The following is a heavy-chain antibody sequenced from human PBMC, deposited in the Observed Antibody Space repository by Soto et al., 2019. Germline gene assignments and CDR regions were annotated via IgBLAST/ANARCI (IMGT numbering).Heavy chain of an antibody. D-gene: IGHD3-10*01. CDR1: GDSISDSRYY. Sequence: HLQLQESGPELVKPSETLSLICNVSGDSISDSRYYWAWIRQPPGEGLEWIGSIFYSGNTYYKPSLKSRVTISIDMSKNQFSLKLNSVTAADTASYFCARQFGSGSYYLDYWGQGTLVTLSS. CDR3: ARQFGSGSYYLDY. V-gene: IGHV4-39*01. J-gene: IGHJ4*02. CDR2: IFYSGNT.